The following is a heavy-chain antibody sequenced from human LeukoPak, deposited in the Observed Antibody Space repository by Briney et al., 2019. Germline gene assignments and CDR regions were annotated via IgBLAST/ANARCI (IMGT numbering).Heavy chain of an antibody. Sequence: ASVKVSCKASGYTFTGYYMHWVRQAPGQGLEWMGWINPNSGGTNYAQKFQGRVTMTRDTSISTAYMELSRLRSDDTAVYYCARDRSGYASWFDPWGQGTLSPSPQ. CDR3: ARDRSGYASWFDP. CDR2: INPNSGGT. V-gene: IGHV1-2*02. J-gene: IGHJ5*02. D-gene: IGHD5-12*01. CDR1: GYTFTGYY.